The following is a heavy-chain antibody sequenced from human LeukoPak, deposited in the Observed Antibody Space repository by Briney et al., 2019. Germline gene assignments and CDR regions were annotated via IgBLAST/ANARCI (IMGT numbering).Heavy chain of an antibody. D-gene: IGHD3-10*01. CDR2: IHYSGIT. V-gene: IGHV4-59*08. CDR3: ARHDTRGGAYDI. CDR1: GGSFSGYY. J-gene: IGHJ3*02. Sequence: SETLSLTCAVYGGSFSGYYWSWIRQPPGKGLECIGYIHYSGITNYNPSLKSRVTISVDTSKNQFSLRLSSVTAADTAVYYCARHDTRGGAYDIWGQGTMVTVSS.